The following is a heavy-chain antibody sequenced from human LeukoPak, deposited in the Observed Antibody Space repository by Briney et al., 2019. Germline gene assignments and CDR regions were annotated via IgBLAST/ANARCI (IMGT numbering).Heavy chain of an antibody. J-gene: IGHJ4*02. CDR1: GYTFTSYG. D-gene: IGHD6-19*01. V-gene: IGHV1-18*01. CDR3: ADAGWDSSGWYWGY. Sequence: ASVKVSCKASGYTFTSYGISWVRQAPGQGLEWMGWISAYNGNTNYAQKLQGRVTMTRDTSISTAYMELSRLRSDDTAVYYCADAGWDSSGWYWGYWGQGTLVTVSS. CDR2: ISAYNGNT.